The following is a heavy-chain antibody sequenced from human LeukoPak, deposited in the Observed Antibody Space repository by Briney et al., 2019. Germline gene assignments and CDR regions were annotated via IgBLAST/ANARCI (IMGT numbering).Heavy chain of an antibody. CDR2: ISNDGSNE. J-gene: IGHJ6*02. CDR3: SKDSSTSNYFYGLDV. Sequence: GGSLTLSCAAAGFIFSSYAMHWVRQAPGTGLEWVTSISNDGSNERYADYVKGRLTSSRDNRKNTQYLQINSLRAEGTAVYYGSKDSSTSNYFYGLDVWGQGTTVTVSS. CDR1: GFIFSSYA. D-gene: IGHD6-6*01. V-gene: IGHV3-30*18.